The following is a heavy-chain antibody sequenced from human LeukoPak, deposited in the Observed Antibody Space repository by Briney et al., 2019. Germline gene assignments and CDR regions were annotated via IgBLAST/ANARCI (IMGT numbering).Heavy chain of an antibody. CDR3: ARTPIMITFGGVIEKGYYFDY. CDR1: GFSLRTSGMC. D-gene: IGHD3-16*02. V-gene: IGHV2-70*01. Sequence: ESGPTLVNPTQTLTLTCTFSGFSLRTSGMCVSWIRQPPGKALEWLALIEWDDDKYYSTSLKTRLTISKDTSKNQVVLTMTNMDPVDTATYYCARTPIMITFGGVIEKGYYFDYWGQGTLVTVSS. CDR2: IEWDDDK. J-gene: IGHJ4*02.